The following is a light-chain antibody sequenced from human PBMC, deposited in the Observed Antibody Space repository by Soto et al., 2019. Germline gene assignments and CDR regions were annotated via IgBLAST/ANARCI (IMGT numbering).Light chain of an antibody. CDR2: AAY. Sequence: DIQMTQSPSSVSASVGDRVTITCRASQGISSWLAWYQQKPGKAPKLLIYAAYSLQSGVPSRFSGSGSRTDVHHTTSSQKHEDFGTYYCQHDISLPLTVGGGTEVEIK. CDR1: QGISSW. CDR3: QHDISLPLT. V-gene: IGKV1-12*01. J-gene: IGKJ4*02.